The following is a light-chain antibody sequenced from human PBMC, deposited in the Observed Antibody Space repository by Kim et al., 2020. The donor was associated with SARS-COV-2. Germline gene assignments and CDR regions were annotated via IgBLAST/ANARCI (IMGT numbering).Light chain of an antibody. V-gene: IGLV3-19*01. CDR2: GKN. J-gene: IGLJ2*01. CDR3: NSRDSTGNHLAV. CDR1: TLRTSF. Sequence: GQTVRITCQGDTLRTSFPSWYQQKPGQAPVLVIYGKNNRPSGIPDRFSGSSSGNTASLTITGAQAEDEADYYCNSRDSTGNHLAVFGGGTQLTVL.